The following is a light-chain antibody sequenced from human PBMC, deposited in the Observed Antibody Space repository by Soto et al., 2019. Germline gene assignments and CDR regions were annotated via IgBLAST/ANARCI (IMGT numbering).Light chain of an antibody. Sequence: EIVMTQSPATLSVSPGERATLSCRTSQSVSTHLAWYQQKPGQAPRLLIYGASTRATGIPARFTGSGSGTDFNLTISSLEPEDFAVYYCQQRSSWPPITFGGGTKVDIK. CDR2: GAS. V-gene: IGKV3-11*01. CDR3: QQRSSWPPIT. J-gene: IGKJ4*01. CDR1: QSVSTH.